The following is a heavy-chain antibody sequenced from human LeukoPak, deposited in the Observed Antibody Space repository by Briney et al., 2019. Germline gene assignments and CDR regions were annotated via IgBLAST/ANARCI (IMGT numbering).Heavy chain of an antibody. CDR1: GGSFSSTSYY. CDR3: ARPIRSRDNNWFDP. D-gene: IGHD3-10*01. V-gene: IGHV4-39*01. CDR2: IYHTGST. J-gene: IGHJ5*02. Sequence: PSETLSLTCSVSGGSFSSTSYYWGWIRQPPGTGLEWIANIYHTGSTYYNPSLKSRVIISVDTSANQFSLKLNSVTAADTAVYYCARPIRSRDNNWFDPWGQGILVTVSS.